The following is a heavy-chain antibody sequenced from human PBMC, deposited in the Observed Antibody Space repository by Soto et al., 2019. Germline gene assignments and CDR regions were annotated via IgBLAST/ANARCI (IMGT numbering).Heavy chain of an antibody. V-gene: IGHV2-5*02. CDR1: GFSLSTSGVG. D-gene: IGHD6-19*01. J-gene: IGHJ4*02. CDR2: IYWDDDK. Sequence: QITLKESGPTLVKPTQTLTLTCTFSGFSLSTSGVGVGWIRQPPGKALEWLALIYWDDDKRYSPSLKSRLTSINVTFKNQVVLTMTNMDPGDPVTYFCAHKRVSGWYGNWGQGTLVTVSS. CDR3: AHKRVSGWYGN.